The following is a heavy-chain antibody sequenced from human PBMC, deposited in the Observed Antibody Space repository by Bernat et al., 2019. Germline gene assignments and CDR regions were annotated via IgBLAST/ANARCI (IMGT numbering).Heavy chain of an antibody. CDR1: GGSMISTSYY. D-gene: IGHD7-27*01. CDR3: ARLPFTGDRGRGTFDI. V-gene: IGHV4-39*01. Sequence: QVQLQESGPGVVKPAGTLSLTCSVSGGSMISTSYYWGWIRQPPGKGLNWIGSISYTGSPYYNPSLESRVIISVDTSKKQFSLTLTSVTAADTAVYYCARLPFTGDRGRGTFDIWGQGTMVTVSS. CDR2: ISYTGSP. J-gene: IGHJ3*02.